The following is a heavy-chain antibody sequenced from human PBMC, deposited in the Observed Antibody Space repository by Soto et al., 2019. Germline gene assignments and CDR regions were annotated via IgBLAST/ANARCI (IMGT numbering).Heavy chain of an antibody. CDR2: IYFSGKT. V-gene: IGHV4-31*03. J-gene: IGHJ4*02. CDR3: AREGGIVGATAADY. Sequence: QVQLQESGPGLVKPSQTLSLTCTVSGGSISIGGYYWCWIRQHPGKGLEWIGYIYFSGKTYYNPSLKSRITISVDTSTNHFSLKLSYVTAADAAVYYCAREGGIVGATAADYWGQGTLVTVSS. D-gene: IGHD1-26*01. CDR1: GGSISIGGYY.